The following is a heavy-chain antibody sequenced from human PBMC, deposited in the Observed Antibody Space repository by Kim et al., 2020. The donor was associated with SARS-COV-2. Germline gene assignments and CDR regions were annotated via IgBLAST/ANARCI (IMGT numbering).Heavy chain of an antibody. CDR2: ISSSGSTI. CDR3: ARDQPENSSGWYGSFGY. V-gene: IGHV3-11*01. CDR1: GFTFSDYY. Sequence: GGSLRLSCAASGFTFSDYYMSWIRQAPGKGLEWVSYISSSGSTIYYADSVKGRFTISRDNAKNSLYLQMNSLRAEDTAVYYCARDQPENSSGWYGSFGYWGQGTLVTVSS. J-gene: IGHJ4*02. D-gene: IGHD6-19*01.